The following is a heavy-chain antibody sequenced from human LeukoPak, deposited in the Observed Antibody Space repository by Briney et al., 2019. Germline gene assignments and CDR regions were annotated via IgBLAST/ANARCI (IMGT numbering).Heavy chain of an antibody. CDR3: AREWNRYSYGLIQRYFDY. Sequence: SETLSLTCTVSGGSISSGGYYWSWIRQHPGKGLEWIGYIYYSGSTYYNPSLRSRVTISVDTSKNQFSLKLSSVTAADTAVYYCAREWNRYSYGLIQRYFDYWGQGTLVTVSS. V-gene: IGHV4-31*03. CDR2: IYYSGST. J-gene: IGHJ4*02. CDR1: GGSISSGGYY. D-gene: IGHD5-18*01.